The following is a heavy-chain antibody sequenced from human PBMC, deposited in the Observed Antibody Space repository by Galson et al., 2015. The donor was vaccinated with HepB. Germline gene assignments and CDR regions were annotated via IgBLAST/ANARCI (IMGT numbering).Heavy chain of an antibody. J-gene: IGHJ6*02. CDR1: GYTFTSYA. CDR2: INAGNDNT. D-gene: IGHD6-19*01. Sequence: SVKVSCKASGYTFTSYAMHWVRQAPGQRLEWMGWINAGNDNTKYSQKFQGRVTITRDTSASTAYMELSSLRSEDTAVYYCARGGRDIAVVHDYGMDVWGQGTTVTVSS. V-gene: IGHV1-3*01. CDR3: ARGGRDIAVVHDYGMDV.